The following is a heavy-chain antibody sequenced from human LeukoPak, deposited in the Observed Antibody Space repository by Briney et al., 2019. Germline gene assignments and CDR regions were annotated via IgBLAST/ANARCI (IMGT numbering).Heavy chain of an antibody. V-gene: IGHV3-23*01. D-gene: IGHD2-15*01. J-gene: IGHJ4*02. CDR2: ISGSGGST. Sequence: SGGSLRLSCAASGFTFSSYAMSWVRQAPGKGLEWVSGISGSGGSTYYADSVKGRFTIFRANSKNTLYLQMNSLRAEDTAVYHCANGWSPDYWGRGTLVTVSS. CDR1: GFTFSSYA. CDR3: ANGWSPDY.